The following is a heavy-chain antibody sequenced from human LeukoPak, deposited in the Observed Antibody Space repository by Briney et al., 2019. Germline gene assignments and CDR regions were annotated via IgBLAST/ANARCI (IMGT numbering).Heavy chain of an antibody. CDR1: GFTFSSYN. V-gene: IGHV3-21*01. Sequence: PGGSLRLSCAASGFTFSSYNMHWVRQPPGKGLEWVSSISSSNSYINYADSMKGRFTISRDNAKNSLYLQMNSLRAEDTAVYYCARGTNWSPLDFDYWGQGTLVTVSS. CDR3: ARGTNWSPLDFDY. D-gene: IGHD1-20*01. J-gene: IGHJ4*02. CDR2: ISSSNSYI.